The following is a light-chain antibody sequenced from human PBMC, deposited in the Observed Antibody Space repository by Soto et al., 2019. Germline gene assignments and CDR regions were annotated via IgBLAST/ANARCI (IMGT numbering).Light chain of an antibody. V-gene: IGLV2-14*03. CDR2: DVT. CDR1: SSDVGGYNY. Sequence: QSVLPQPASVSGSPGQSITVSCTGTSSDVGGYNYVSWYQQHPGKAPRLMIYDVTNRPSGVSDRFSGSKSGNTASLTISGLQAEDEADYYCSSYRRGSTYVFGTGTKVTVL. J-gene: IGLJ1*01. CDR3: SSYRRGSTYV.